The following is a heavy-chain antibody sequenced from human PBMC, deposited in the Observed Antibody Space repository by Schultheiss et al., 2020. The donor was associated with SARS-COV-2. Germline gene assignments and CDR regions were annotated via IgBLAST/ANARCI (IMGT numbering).Heavy chain of an antibody. V-gene: IGHV4-34*01. CDR1: GGSFSGYY. J-gene: IGHJ6*02. CDR3: AREQAYCGGDCQPPYYYYGMDV. Sequence: SQTLSLTCAVYGGSFSGYYWSWIRQPPGKGLEWIGEINHSGSTKYSPSLKSRVTLLVDTSKNQMSLKLSSVTAADTAVYYCAREQAYCGGDCQPPYYYYGMDVWGQGTTVTVSS. CDR2: INHSGST. D-gene: IGHD2-21*02.